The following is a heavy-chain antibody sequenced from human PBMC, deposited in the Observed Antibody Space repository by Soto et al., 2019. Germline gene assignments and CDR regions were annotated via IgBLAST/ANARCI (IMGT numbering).Heavy chain of an antibody. CDR3: ARLDCSSTSCLYDFDY. CDR2: ISYSGTS. J-gene: IGHJ4*02. Sequence: PSETLSLTCTVSGGSISSYDWSWIRQPPGKGLEWIGYISYSGTSNYNPSLKSRVTISVDTSKNQFSLKLSSVTAADTAVYYCARLDCSSTSCLYDFDYWGQGTLVTVS. D-gene: IGHD2-2*01. CDR1: GGSISSYD. V-gene: IGHV4-59*01.